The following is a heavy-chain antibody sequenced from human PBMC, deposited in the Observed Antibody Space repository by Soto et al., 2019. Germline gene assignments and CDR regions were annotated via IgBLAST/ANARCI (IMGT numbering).Heavy chain of an antibody. V-gene: IGHV3-23*01. Sequence: RRLSCAGSGFTFSSYAMSWVRQAPGKGLGWVSSNTGSGGSTYYADSVRGRFTISRDNSKSTLYLQMNSLRAEDTAVYYCAKGGSHYFFDSWGQGSLVTVSS. CDR2: NTGSGGST. D-gene: IGHD1-26*01. J-gene: IGHJ4*02. CDR1: GFTFSSYA. CDR3: AKGGSHYFFDS.